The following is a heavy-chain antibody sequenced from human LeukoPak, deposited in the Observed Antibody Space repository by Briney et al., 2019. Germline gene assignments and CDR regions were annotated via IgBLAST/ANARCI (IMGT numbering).Heavy chain of an antibody. D-gene: IGHD4-17*01. V-gene: IGHV3-23*01. CDR3: AKDLYGDYGEWGFSLCDY. J-gene: IGHJ4*02. CDR1: GFTFSSYG. Sequence: GGTLRLSCAASGFTFSSYGMSWVRQAPGKGLEWVSAISGSGGSTYYADSVKGRFTISRDNSKNTLYLQMNSLRAEDTAVYYCAKDLYGDYGEWGFSLCDYWGQGTLVTVSS. CDR2: ISGSGGST.